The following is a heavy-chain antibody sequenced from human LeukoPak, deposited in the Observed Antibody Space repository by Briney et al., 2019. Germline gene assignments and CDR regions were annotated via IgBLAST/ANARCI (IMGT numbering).Heavy chain of an antibody. D-gene: IGHD1-14*01. CDR1: GGTFSSYA. CDR2: IIPIFGTA. J-gene: IGHJ6*03. Sequence: SVKVSCKASGGTFSSYAISWVRQAPGQGLELMGGIIPIFGTANYAQKFQGRVTITADESTSTTYMELSSLRSEDTAVYYCARGYGNYYYYYYMDVWGKGTTVTVSS. CDR3: ARGYGNYYYYYYMDV. V-gene: IGHV1-69*01.